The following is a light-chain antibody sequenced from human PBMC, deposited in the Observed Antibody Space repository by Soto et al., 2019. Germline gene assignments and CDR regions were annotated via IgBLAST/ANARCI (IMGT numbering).Light chain of an antibody. CDR3: SSYTSYTTLWV. CDR1: SSDVGTYNY. V-gene: IGLV2-14*01. J-gene: IGLJ3*02. CDR2: EVS. Sequence: QSVLTQPASVSGSPGQSITISCTGTSSDVGTYNYVSWYQHHPGKAPKLIIYEVSNRPSGVSNRFSGSKSGNAASLTISGLQAEDEADYYCSSYTSYTTLWVFGGGTKVTVL.